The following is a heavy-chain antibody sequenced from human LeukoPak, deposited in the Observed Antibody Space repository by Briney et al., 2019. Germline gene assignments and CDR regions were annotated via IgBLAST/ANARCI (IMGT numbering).Heavy chain of an antibody. CDR3: TTVPRKGQLLLYYFDY. CDR2: IKSKTDGGNT. V-gene: IGHV3-15*01. D-gene: IGHD2-15*01. CDR1: GFTFSNAW. Sequence: GGSLRLSCAASGFTFSNAWMSWVRQAPGKGLEWVGRIKSKTDGGNTDYAEPVKGIFTISRYDSKNTLYLQMNSLKTEDTAVYYCTTVPRKGQLLLYYFDYWGQGTLVTVSS. J-gene: IGHJ4*02.